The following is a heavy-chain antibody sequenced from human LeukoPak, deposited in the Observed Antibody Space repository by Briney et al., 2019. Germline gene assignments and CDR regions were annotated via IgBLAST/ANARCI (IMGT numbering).Heavy chain of an antibody. CDR1: GFTFSSYW. Sequence: GGSLRLSCAASGFTFSSYWMSWVRQAPGKGLEWVANIRQDGNEKYYVDSVKGRFTMSRDNAKNSLCLQMNTLRAEDTAVYYCARRDSSGYPLFDYWGQGTLVTVSS. CDR2: IRQDGNEK. D-gene: IGHD3-22*01. CDR3: ARRDSSGYPLFDY. J-gene: IGHJ4*02. V-gene: IGHV3-7*05.